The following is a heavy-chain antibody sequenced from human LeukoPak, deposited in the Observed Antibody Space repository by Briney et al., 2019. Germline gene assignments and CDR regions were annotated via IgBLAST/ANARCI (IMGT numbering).Heavy chain of an antibody. CDR3: AKVLLGTSCYDAMDV. D-gene: IGHD2-2*01. V-gene: IGHV3-23*01. J-gene: IGHJ6*02. CDR2: NGGSGCST. CDR1: GFTFSSYA. Sequence: GGSLRLSCAASGFTFSSYAMNWVRQAPGKGLEWVSCNGGSGCSTYYADSVKGRFTISRDNSKNTVYLQMNSLMAEDKAVYSCAKVLLGTSCYDAMDVWGQGTPVSVSS.